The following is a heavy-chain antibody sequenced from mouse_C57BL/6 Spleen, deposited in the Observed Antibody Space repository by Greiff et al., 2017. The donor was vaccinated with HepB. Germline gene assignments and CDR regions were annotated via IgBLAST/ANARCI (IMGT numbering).Heavy chain of an antibody. CDR3: ARGNYDWYFDV. J-gene: IGHJ1*03. V-gene: IGHV3-6*01. Sequence: DSGPGLVKPSQSLSLTCSITGYSITSGYYWNWIRQFPGNNLEWMGYISYDGSNNYNPSLKNRISITRDTSKNQFFLKLNSVTTEDTATYYCARGNYDWYFDVWGTGTTVTVSS. CDR1: GYSITSGYY. D-gene: IGHD1-1*01. CDR2: ISYDGSN.